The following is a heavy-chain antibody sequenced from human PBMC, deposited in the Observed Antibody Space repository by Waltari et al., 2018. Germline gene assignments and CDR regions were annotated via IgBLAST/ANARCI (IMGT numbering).Heavy chain of an antibody. Sequence: QVQLVQSGAEVKKPGASVKVSCKASGYTFTSYGISWVRQAPGQGLEWMGWVSAYNGNTNYAQKLQGRVTMTTDTSTSTAYMELRSLRSDDTAVYYCARDGIVVVVAGHYGMDVWGQGTTVTVSS. CDR2: VSAYNGNT. CDR1: GYTFTSYG. CDR3: ARDGIVVVVAGHYGMDV. V-gene: IGHV1-18*01. J-gene: IGHJ6*02. D-gene: IGHD2-15*01.